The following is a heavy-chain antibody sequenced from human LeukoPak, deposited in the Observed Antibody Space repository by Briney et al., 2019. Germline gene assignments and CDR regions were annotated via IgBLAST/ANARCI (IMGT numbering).Heavy chain of an antibody. J-gene: IGHJ4*02. D-gene: IGHD4-23*01. V-gene: IGHV3-74*01. CDR2: ISSDGSST. CDR3: ARDGDSTVDFDY. CDR1: GFTFSTFW. Sequence: GGSLRLSCAASGFTFSTFWMHWVRQAPGKGLVWVSRISSDGSSTAYADSVKGRFTISRDNVKNTLYLQMSSLRVEDTAVYHCARDGDSTVDFDYWGQGILVTVSS.